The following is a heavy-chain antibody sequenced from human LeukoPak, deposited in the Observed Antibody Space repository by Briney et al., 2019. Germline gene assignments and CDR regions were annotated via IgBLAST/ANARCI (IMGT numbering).Heavy chain of an antibody. J-gene: IGHJ4*02. CDR2: IYHSGST. CDR1: GYSISSGYY. CDR3: ARSSIAARRDFDY. V-gene: IGHV4-38-2*01. D-gene: IGHD6-6*01. Sequence: SETLSLTCAVSGYSISSGYYWGWIRQPPGKGLEWIGSIYHSGSTHYNPSLKSRVTISVDTSKNQFSLKLSSVTAADTAVYYCARSSIAARRDFDYWGQGTLVTVSS.